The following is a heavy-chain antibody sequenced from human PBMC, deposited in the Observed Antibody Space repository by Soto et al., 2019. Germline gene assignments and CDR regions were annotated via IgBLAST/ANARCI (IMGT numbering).Heavy chain of an antibody. CDR1: GFTFSSYA. Sequence: GGSLRLSCAASGFTFSSYAMSWVRQAQGKGLEWVSAISGSGGSTYYADSVKGRFTISRDNSKNTLYLQMNSLRAEDTAVYYCAKGAAGPVDYYYGMDVWGQGTTVTVSS. D-gene: IGHD3-10*01. CDR3: AKGAAGPVDYYYGMDV. J-gene: IGHJ6*02. V-gene: IGHV3-23*01. CDR2: ISGSGGST.